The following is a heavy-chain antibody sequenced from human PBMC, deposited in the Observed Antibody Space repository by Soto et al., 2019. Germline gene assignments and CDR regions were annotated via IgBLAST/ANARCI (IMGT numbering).Heavy chain of an antibody. CDR3: ARGLLRSDWYFDY. V-gene: IGHV5-10-1*01. D-gene: IGHD4-17*01. J-gene: IGHJ4*02. CDR2: IDPSDSFT. CDR1: GYSFTSCW. Sequence: GESLKISCKGSGYSFTSCWISWVHQMPGKGLEWMGTIDPSDSFTNYSPSFQGHVTISADKSLSTAYLQWSSLKASDTAMYYCARGLLRSDWYFDYWGQGALVTVSS.